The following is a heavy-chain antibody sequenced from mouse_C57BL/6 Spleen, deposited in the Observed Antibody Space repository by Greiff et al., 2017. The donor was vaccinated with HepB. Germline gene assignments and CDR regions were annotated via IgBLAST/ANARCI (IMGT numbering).Heavy chain of an antibody. CDR1: GYSITSGYY. D-gene: IGHD2-4*01. CDR2: ISYDGSN. Sequence: DVQLQESGPGLVKPSQSLSLTCSVTGYSITSGYYWNWIRQFPGNKLEWMGYISYDGSNNYNPSLKNRISITRDTSKNQFFLKLNSVTTEDTATYYCARDHLYYDYDEAYYAMDYWGQGTSVTVSS. J-gene: IGHJ4*01. V-gene: IGHV3-6*01. CDR3: ARDHLYYDYDEAYYAMDY.